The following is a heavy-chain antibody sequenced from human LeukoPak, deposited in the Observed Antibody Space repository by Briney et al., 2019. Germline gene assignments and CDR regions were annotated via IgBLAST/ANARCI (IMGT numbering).Heavy chain of an antibody. CDR3: AKRGVVIRVILVGFHKEAYYFDS. J-gene: IGHJ4*02. CDR1: GITLSNYG. D-gene: IGHD3-22*01. CDR2: ISGSGGST. V-gene: IGHV3-23*01. Sequence: GGSLTLSCAVSGITLSNYGMSWVRQAPGKGLEWVAGISGSGGSTNYADSVKGRFTISRDNPKNTLFLQMHSLRAEDTAVYFCAKRGVVIRVILVGFHKEAYYFDSWGQGALVTVSS.